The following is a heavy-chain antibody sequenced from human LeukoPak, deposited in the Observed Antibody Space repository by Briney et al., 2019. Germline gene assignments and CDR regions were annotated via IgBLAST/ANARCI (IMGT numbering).Heavy chain of an antibody. Sequence: ASVKVSRKASGYTFTGYYMHWVRQAPGQGLEWMGWINPNNGGTNYAQKFQGRVTMTRDTPISTAYMDLSRLRSDDTAVYYCASDRLRGYSGYDFDYWGQGTLVTVSS. CDR3: ASDRLRGYSGYDFDY. CDR1: GYTFTGYY. J-gene: IGHJ4*02. CDR2: INPNNGGT. V-gene: IGHV1-2*02. D-gene: IGHD5-12*01.